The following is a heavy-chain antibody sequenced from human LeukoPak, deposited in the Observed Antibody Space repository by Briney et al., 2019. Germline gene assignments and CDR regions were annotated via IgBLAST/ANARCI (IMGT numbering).Heavy chain of an antibody. CDR1: GFKFDDYA. Sequence: GGSLRLSCAASGFKFDDYAMSWVRQAPGKGLEWVSSISGTGGTTYYVDSVKGRFACSRDNSKNTLYLQMNSLRAEDTAVYYCARISYSGSFFDYWGQGTLVTVSS. CDR2: ISGTGGTT. CDR3: ARISYSGSFFDY. V-gene: IGHV3-23*01. D-gene: IGHD1-26*01. J-gene: IGHJ4*02.